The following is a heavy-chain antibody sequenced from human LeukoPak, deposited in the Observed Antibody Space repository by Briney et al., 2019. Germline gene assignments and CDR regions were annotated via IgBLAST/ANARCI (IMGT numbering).Heavy chain of an antibody. CDR3: ARGGGAARKKDWFDP. Sequence: SETLSLTCTVSGGSISSYYWSWIRQPPGKGLEWIGYIYYSGSTNYNPSLKSRVTISVDTSKNQFSLKLGSVTAADTAVYYCARGGGAARKKDWFDPWGQGTLVTVSS. V-gene: IGHV4-59*12. J-gene: IGHJ5*02. CDR1: GGSISSYY. CDR2: IYYSGST. D-gene: IGHD6-6*01.